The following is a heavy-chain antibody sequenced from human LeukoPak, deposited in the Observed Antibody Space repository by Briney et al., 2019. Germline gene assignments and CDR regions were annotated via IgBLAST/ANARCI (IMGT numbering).Heavy chain of an antibody. Sequence: GGSLRLSCAASGFTFSYYSMSWVRQAPGKGLEWVSVITGSAGSTHYADSVKGRFTISRDNTKNTLYLQMNSLRAEDTAIYYCAKSSYYDSSGYYREYYFDYWGQGTLVTVSS. J-gene: IGHJ4*02. D-gene: IGHD3-22*01. CDR2: ITGSAGST. V-gene: IGHV3-23*01. CDR3: AKSSYYDSSGYYREYYFDY. CDR1: GFTFSYYS.